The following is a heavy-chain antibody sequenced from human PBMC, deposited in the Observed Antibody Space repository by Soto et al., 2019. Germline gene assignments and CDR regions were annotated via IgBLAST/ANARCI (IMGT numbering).Heavy chain of an antibody. V-gene: IGHV1-18*01. CDR2: ISANNGKT. D-gene: IGHD2-15*01. J-gene: IGHJ5*02. CDR1: GYTFTSYG. CDR3: ARAYSPGLFDP. Sequence: QVQLVQSGAEVKKPGASVKVSCKASGYTFTSYGISWVRQAPGQGLEWMGWISANNGKTKYAQNFQGRVTMTTDTSTSTAYMELRSLRSDDTAVYYCARAYSPGLFDPWGQGTLVTVSS.